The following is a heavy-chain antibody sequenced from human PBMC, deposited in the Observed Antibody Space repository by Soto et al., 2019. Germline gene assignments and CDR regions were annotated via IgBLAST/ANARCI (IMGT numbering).Heavy chain of an antibody. CDR1: GGTISGYY. V-gene: IGHV4-4*07. D-gene: IGHD3-3*01. CDR3: ARGQRFSDWFDP. Sequence: KSSETLSLTCSVSGGTISGYYRTWIRQPAGKGLEWIGRIYSSGNTKYNPSLQSRVTMSLDTSNNQFSLRLTSVTAADTAVYYCARGQRFSDWFDPWGQGTLVTVSS. J-gene: IGHJ5*02. CDR2: IYSSGNT.